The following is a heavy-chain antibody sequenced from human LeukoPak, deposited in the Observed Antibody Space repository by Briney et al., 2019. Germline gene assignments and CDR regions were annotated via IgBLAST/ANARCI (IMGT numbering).Heavy chain of an antibody. CDR2: IYYSGST. J-gene: IGHJ4*02. CDR3: ARGPLGRWVTIDY. V-gene: IGHV4-59*01. D-gene: IGHD4-23*01. Sequence: SETLSLTCTVSGGSISSYYWSWIRQPPGKGLEWIGYIYYSGSTNYNPSLKSRVTISVDTSKNQFSLKLSSVTAANTAVYYCARGPLGRWVTIDYWGQGALVTVSS. CDR1: GGSISSYY.